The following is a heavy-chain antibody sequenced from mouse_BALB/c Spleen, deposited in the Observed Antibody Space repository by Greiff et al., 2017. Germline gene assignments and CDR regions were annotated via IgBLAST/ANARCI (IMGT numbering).Heavy chain of an antibody. V-gene: IGHV5-6-4*01. J-gene: IGHJ4*01. Sequence: EVQLVESGGGLVQPGGSLKLSCAASGFTFSSYTMSWVRQTPEKRLEWVAYISSGGSYTYYPDSVKGRFTISRDNAKNTLYLQMSSLKSEDTAMYYCTRLFITTATAAMDYWGQGTSVTVSS. D-gene: IGHD1-2*01. CDR3: TRLFITTATAAMDY. CDR1: GFTFSSYT. CDR2: ISSGGSYT.